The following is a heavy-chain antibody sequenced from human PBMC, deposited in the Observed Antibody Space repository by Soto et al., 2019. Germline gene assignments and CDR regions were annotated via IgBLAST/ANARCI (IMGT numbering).Heavy chain of an antibody. CDR3: ARSGGSLDY. D-gene: IGHD1-26*01. J-gene: IGHJ4*02. CDR2: IAYDGSNK. Sequence: GWSLRLSCAASGFTFPTYTMHWARQAPGKGLEWVAGIAYDGSNKFYADLVKGRFTISRDNSKNTLFLQMNSLRTEDTAVYYCARSGGSLDYWGRGTLVTVSS. CDR1: GFTFPTYT. V-gene: IGHV3-30-3*01.